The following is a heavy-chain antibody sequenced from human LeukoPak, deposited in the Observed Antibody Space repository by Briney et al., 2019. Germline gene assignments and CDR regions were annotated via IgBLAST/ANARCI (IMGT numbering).Heavy chain of an antibody. Sequence: SETLSLTCAVYGGSFSGYYWSWIRQPPGKGLEWIGEINHSGSTNYNPSLKSRVTTSVDTSKNQFSLKLSSVTAADTAVYYCASRFPHRDGYNRDYWGQGTLVTVSS. V-gene: IGHV4-34*01. CDR2: INHSGST. D-gene: IGHD5-24*01. J-gene: IGHJ4*02. CDR3: ASRFPHRDGYNRDY. CDR1: GGSFSGYY.